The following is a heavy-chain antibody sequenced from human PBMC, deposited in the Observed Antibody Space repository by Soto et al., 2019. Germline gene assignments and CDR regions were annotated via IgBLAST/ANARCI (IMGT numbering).Heavy chain of an antibody. Sequence: LSCAAAGFTFSSYSMNWVRQAPGKGLEWVSYISSSSSTIYYADSVKGRFTISRDNAKNSLYLQMNSLRDEDTAVYYCARDIRAGSLYNWFDPWGQGTLVTVSS. V-gene: IGHV3-48*02. J-gene: IGHJ5*02. D-gene: IGHD2-21*01. CDR3: ARDIRAGSLYNWFDP. CDR1: GFTFSSYS. CDR2: ISSSSSTI.